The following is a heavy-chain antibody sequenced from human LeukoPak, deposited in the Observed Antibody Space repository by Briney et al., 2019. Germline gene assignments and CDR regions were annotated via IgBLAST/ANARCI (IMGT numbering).Heavy chain of an antibody. CDR1: GGSISSSSYY. Sequence: SETLSLTCTVSGGSISSSSYYRGWIRQPPGKGLEWIGSIYYSGSTYYNPSLKSRVTISVDTSKNQFSLKLSSVTAADTAVYYCARQTGSCGGDCQVDYWGQGTLVTVSS. D-gene: IGHD2-21*02. CDR2: IYYSGST. CDR3: ARQTGSCGGDCQVDY. J-gene: IGHJ4*02. V-gene: IGHV4-39*01.